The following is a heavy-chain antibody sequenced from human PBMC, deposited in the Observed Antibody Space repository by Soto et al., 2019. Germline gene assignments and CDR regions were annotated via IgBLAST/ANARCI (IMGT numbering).Heavy chain of an antibody. V-gene: IGHV4-39*01. CDR2: IYYSGST. CDR3: ARHFSKRVAANPNWFDP. CDR1: GGSISSSSYY. J-gene: IGHJ5*02. D-gene: IGHD2-15*01. Sequence: SETLSLTCTVSGGSISSSSYYWGWIRQPPGKGLEWIGSIYYSGSTYYNPSLKSRVTISVDTSKNQFSLKLSSVTAADTAVYYCARHFSKRVAANPNWFDPWGQGTLVTGSS.